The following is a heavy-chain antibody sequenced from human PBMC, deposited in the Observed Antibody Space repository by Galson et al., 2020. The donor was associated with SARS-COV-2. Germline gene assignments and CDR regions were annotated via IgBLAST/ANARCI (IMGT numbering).Heavy chain of an antibody. CDR2: IYTTGTT. V-gene: IGHV3-66*01. CDR3: VREGSDGFDM. Sequence: TGGSLRLSCAASGFTVSNKYMSWVRQAPGMGLEWVSVIYTTGTTQYTDSVKGRFSISRDNSKNTLYLQMNSLRVEDTAMYYCVREGSDGFDMWGPGTMVTVSS. J-gene: IGHJ3*02. CDR1: GFTVSNKY.